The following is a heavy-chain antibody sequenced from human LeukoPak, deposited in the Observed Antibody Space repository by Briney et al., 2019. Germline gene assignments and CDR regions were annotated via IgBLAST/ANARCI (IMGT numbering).Heavy chain of an antibody. V-gene: IGHV3-21*01. CDR2: ISSSSSYI. Sequence: GGSLRLSCAASGFTFSSYSMNWVRQAPGKGLEWVSSISSSSSYIYYADSVKGRFTVSRDNAKNTLYLQMNSLRAEDTAVYYCARTPYCGGDCYREFDYWGQGTLVTVSS. CDR3: ARTPYCGGDCYREFDY. D-gene: IGHD2-21*02. CDR1: GFTFSSYS. J-gene: IGHJ4*02.